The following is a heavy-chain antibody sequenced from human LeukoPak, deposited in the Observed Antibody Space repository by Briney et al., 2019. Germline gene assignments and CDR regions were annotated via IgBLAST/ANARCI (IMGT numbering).Heavy chain of an antibody. D-gene: IGHD3-16*01. CDR1: GFTFSSYG. J-gene: IGHJ3*02. CDR3: ARDDALGDNALDI. Sequence: PGRSLRLSCAVSGFTFSSYGMHWVRQAPGKGLEWVAAILNDGSQEKYADSVKDRFTISRDNSKNTLFLQMNSLRAEDTAVYYCARDDALGDNALDIWGQGKMVTVSS. V-gene: IGHV3-33*01. CDR2: ILNDGSQE.